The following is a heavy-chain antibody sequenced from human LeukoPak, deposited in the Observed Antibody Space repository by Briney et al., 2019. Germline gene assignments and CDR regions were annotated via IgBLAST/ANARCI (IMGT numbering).Heavy chain of an antibody. CDR3: ARLRVTLIRGVIISTEPYDY. V-gene: IGHV5-51*01. CDR2: IYPGDSDT. Sequence: GESLKISCKGSGYRFTSYWIAWVRQMPGKGLEWMGIIYPGDSDTRYSPSFQGQVTISADKSISTAYLQWSGLKASDTAIYYCARLRVTLIRGVIISTEPYDYWGQGTLVTVSS. CDR1: GYRFTSYW. J-gene: IGHJ4*02. D-gene: IGHD3-10*01.